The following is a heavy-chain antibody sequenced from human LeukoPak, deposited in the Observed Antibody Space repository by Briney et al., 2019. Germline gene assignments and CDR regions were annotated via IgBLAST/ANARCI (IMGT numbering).Heavy chain of an antibody. J-gene: IGHJ4*02. V-gene: IGHV3-21*01. CDR3: ARGSSSWYYYFDY. Sequence: GGSLRLSCAASGFTFSGSGMNWVRQAPGKGLEWVSSISSSSSYIYYADSVKGRFTISRDNAKNSLFLQMNGLRAEDTAVYYCARGSSSWYYYFDYWGQGTLVTVSS. CDR1: GFTFSGSG. D-gene: IGHD6-13*01. CDR2: ISSSSSYI.